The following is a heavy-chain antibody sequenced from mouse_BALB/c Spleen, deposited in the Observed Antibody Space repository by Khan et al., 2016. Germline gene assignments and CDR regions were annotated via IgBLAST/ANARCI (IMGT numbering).Heavy chain of an antibody. CDR2: ISYSGST. Sequence: EVQLVESGPGLVKPSQSLSLTCTVTGYSITSDYAWNWIRQFQGNKLEWMGYISYSGSTSYKPSLKSRISITRDTSKNKFFLQLNSVTTEDAATYYCPRNGDRYERTLFAYWVQGTLVPVSA. D-gene: IGHD2-14*01. J-gene: IGHJ3*01. CDR1: GYSITSDYA. V-gene: IGHV3-2*02. CDR3: PRNGDRYERTLFAY.